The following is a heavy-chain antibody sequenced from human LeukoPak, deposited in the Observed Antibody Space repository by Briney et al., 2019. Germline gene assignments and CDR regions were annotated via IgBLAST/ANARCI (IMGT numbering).Heavy chain of an antibody. J-gene: IGHJ6*02. CDR1: GGSVSSGTYY. CDR2: IYYSGST. Sequence: PSETLSLTCTVSGGSVSSGTYYWSWLRQPPGKGLEWIGYIYYSGSTNYNPSLKSRVTITVDTSKNQFSLKLTSVTAADTAVYYCARISIHYYGMDVWGQGTTVTVSS. V-gene: IGHV4-61*01. CDR3: ARISIHYYGMDV.